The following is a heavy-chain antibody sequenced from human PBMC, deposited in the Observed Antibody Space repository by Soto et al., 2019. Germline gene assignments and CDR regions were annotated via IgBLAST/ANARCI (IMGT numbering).Heavy chain of an antibody. CDR1: GGSFSGYY. V-gene: IGHV4-34*01. Sequence: SETLSLTCAVYGGSFSGYYWSWIRQPPGKGLEWIGEINHSGITNYNPSLKSRVTISVDTSKNQFSLKLSSVTAADTAVYHCARSFGVAAAGPFDYWGQGTLVTVSS. CDR2: INHSGIT. J-gene: IGHJ4*02. CDR3: ARSFGVAAAGPFDY. D-gene: IGHD6-13*01.